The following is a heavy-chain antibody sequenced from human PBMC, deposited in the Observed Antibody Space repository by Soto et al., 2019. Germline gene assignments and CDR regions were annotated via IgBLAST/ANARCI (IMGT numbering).Heavy chain of an antibody. J-gene: IGHJ4*02. D-gene: IGHD4-17*01. CDR3: ARQSATVGLDY. CDR1: GFTFGSYS. Sequence: PGGSLRLSCAGSGFTFGSYSINWVRQAPGKGLEWLSYVSSSSSTIYYTDSVKGRFTISRDNAKNSLYLQMNSLRAEDTAVYYCARQSATVGLDYWGRGTLVTVSS. CDR2: VSSSSSTI. V-gene: IGHV3-48*01.